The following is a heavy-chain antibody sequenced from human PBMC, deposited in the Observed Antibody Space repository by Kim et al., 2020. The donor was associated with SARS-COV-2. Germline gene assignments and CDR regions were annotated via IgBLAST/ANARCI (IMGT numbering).Heavy chain of an antibody. V-gene: IGHV3-23*01. D-gene: IGHD2-15*01. CDR3: AKDLSLLPNWFYP. Sequence: GGSLRLSCATSGFTFSSFAMNWVRQAPGKGLEWVSAISGSGSSPYYAASVEGRFNISRDNSKNMVYLQMNSLRDEDTAVYYCAKDLSLLPNWFYPWGQGT. CDR2: ISGSGSSP. J-gene: IGHJ5*02. CDR1: GFTFSSFA.